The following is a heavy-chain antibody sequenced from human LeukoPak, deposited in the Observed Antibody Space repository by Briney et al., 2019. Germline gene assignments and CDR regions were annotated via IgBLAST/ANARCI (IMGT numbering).Heavy chain of an antibody. CDR2: IYYSGST. J-gene: IGHJ4*02. V-gene: IGHV4-39*01. Sequence: SETLSLPCTVSGGSISSSSYSWGWIRQPPGKGLEWIGSIYYSGSTYYNPSLKSRVTISVDTSKNQFSLKLSSVTAADTAVYYCARAGLRYSSGLPAYFDYWGQGTLVTVSS. CDR3: ARAGLRYSSGLPAYFDY. CDR1: GGSISSSSYS. D-gene: IGHD6-19*01.